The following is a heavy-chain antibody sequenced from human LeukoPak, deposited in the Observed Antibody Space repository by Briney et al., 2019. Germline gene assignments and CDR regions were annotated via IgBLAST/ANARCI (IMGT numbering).Heavy chain of an antibody. CDR1: GFPFSDYD. CDR3: AKESRLGELSSPVDY. V-gene: IGHV3-23*01. J-gene: IGHJ4*02. CDR2: ISGSGGST. Sequence: WGSLRLSCAASGFPFSDYDMSWVRQAPGKGLEWVSAISGSGGSTYYADSVKGRFTISRDNSRNTLYLQMNSLRAEDTAVYYCAKESRLGELSSPVDYWGQGTLVTVSS. D-gene: IGHD3-16*02.